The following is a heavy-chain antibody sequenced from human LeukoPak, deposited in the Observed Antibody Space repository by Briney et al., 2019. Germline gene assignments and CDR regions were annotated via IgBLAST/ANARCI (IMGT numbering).Heavy chain of an antibody. D-gene: IGHD3-22*01. J-gene: IGHJ4*02. Sequence: GGSLRLSCAASGFTFSTFTMSWVRQAPGKGLEWVSSLTSTSSYVYYADSVKGRFSISRDNAKSSLYLQMNSLRAEDTAVYYCAREGYYDNLADYWGQGTLVTVSS. CDR2: LTSTSSYV. V-gene: IGHV3-21*01. CDR3: AREGYYDNLADY. CDR1: GFTFSTFT.